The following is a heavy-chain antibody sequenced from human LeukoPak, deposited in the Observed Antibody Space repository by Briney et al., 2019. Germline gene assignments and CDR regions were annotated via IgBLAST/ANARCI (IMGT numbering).Heavy chain of an antibody. CDR2: ISSSSSYI. CDR3: ARDRPSVYNWNDVGY. V-gene: IGHV3-21*01. D-gene: IGHD1-1*01. CDR1: GFTFSSYS. J-gene: IGHJ4*02. Sequence: PGGSLRLSCAASGFTFSSYSMNWVRQAPGKGLEWVSSISSSSSYIYYADSVKGRFTISRDNAKNSLYLQMNSLRAEDTAVYYCARDRPSVYNWNDVGYWGQGTLVTVSS.